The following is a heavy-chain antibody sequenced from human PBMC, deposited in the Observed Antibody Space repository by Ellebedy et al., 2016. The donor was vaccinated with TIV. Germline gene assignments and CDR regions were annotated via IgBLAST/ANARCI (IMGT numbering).Heavy chain of an antibody. CDR3: ARGSSARALHANFDY. V-gene: IGHV1-18*01. J-gene: IGHJ4*02. CDR2: ISAYNGNT. CDR1: GYTFTSYG. Sequence: GESLKISXKASGYTFTSYGISWVRQAPGQGLEWMGWISAYNGNTNYAQKLQGRVTMTTDTSTSTAYMELRSLRSDDTAVYYCARGSSARALHANFDYWGQGTLVTVSS. D-gene: IGHD6-6*01.